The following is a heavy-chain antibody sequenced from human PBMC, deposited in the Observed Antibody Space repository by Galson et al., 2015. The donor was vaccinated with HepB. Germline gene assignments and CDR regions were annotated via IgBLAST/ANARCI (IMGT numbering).Heavy chain of an antibody. V-gene: IGHV1-2*02. CDR1: GYSFTDYY. D-gene: IGHD3-3*01. CDR3: ARGRLTIFAVVTDVRDYYYRMDV. J-gene: IGHJ6*02. Sequence: SVKVSCKASGYSFTDYYMHWVRQAPGQGLEWMGWINPNNGDTYYAQMFQGRVTTTRDKSISTAYMELTSLRSDDTAVYYCARGRLTIFAVVTDVRDYYYRMDVWGQGTTVTVSS. CDR2: INPNNGDT.